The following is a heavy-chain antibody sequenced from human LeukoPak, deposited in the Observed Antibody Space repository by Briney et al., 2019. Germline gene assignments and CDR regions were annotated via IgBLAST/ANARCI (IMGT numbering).Heavy chain of an antibody. CDR1: GGSISSSNSY. Sequence: SETLSLTCNVSGGSISSSNSYWGWIRQPPGKGLECIGSIYDTGKTYYNPSLQSRVTISVDTSKNQFSLKLSSVTAADTAVYYCARRSGSNWYGPFDYWGQGTLVTVSS. D-gene: IGHD6-13*01. V-gene: IGHV4-39*01. J-gene: IGHJ4*02. CDR2: IYDTGKT. CDR3: ARRSGSNWYGPFDY.